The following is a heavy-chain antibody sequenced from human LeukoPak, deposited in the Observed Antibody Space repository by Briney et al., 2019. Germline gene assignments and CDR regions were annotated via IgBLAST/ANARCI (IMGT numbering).Heavy chain of an antibody. CDR1: GFTFSSYS. CDR2: ISSSSSYI. CDR3: ARVGAAITPFDY. D-gene: IGHD1-26*01. V-gene: IGHV3-21*01. J-gene: IGHJ4*02. Sequence: GGSLRLSCAASGFTFSSYSMNWVRQAPGKGLEWVSSISSSSSYIYYADSVKGRFTISRDNAKNSLYLQMNSLRAEDTAVYYCARVGAAITPFDYWGQVTLVTVSS.